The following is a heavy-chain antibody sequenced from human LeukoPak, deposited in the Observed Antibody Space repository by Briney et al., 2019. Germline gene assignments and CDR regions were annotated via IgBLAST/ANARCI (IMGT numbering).Heavy chain of an antibody. D-gene: IGHD3-3*01. Sequence: GGSLRLSCAASGFTFSSYAMSWVRQAPGKGLEWVSAISGSGGSTYYADSVKGRFTISRDNSKNTLYLQMNSLRAEDTAVYYCAKSLYYDFWSGDDAFDIWGQGTMVTVSS. CDR2: ISGSGGST. V-gene: IGHV3-23*01. CDR1: GFTFSSYA. J-gene: IGHJ3*02. CDR3: AKSLYYDFWSGDDAFDI.